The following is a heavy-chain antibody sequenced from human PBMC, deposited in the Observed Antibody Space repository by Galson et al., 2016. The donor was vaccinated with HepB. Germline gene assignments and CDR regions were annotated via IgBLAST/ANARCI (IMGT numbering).Heavy chain of an antibody. Sequence: PALVKPTQTLTLTCTFSGFSLSTSLVGVGWIRQPPGEALVWLALIYWNDEKRYSPSLKSRLTITKDTSKNQVVLTVTNLDPVDTATYYCAHFDYGSQSFDYWGQGTLVTVSS. CDR3: AHFDYGSQSFDY. J-gene: IGHJ4*02. V-gene: IGHV2-5*01. D-gene: IGHD3-16*01. CDR1: GFSLSTSLVG. CDR2: IYWNDEK.